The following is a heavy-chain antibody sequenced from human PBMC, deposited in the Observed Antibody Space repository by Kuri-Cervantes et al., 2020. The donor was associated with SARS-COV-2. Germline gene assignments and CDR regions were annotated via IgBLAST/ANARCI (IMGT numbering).Heavy chain of an antibody. CDR1: GYSFTSYW. CDR2: IYPGDFDT. CDR3: ARPGYSYGYYYFDY. V-gene: IGHV5-51*01. D-gene: IGHD5-18*01. J-gene: IGHJ4*02. Sequence: GGSLRLSCKGSGYSFTSYWIGWVRQMPGKGLEWMGIIYPGDFDTRYSPSFQGQVTISADKSISTAYLQWSSLKASDTAMYYCARPGYSYGYYYFDYWGQGTLVTVSS.